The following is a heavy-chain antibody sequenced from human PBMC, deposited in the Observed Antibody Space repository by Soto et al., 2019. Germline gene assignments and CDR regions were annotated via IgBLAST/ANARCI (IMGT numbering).Heavy chain of an antibody. CDR1: GDTFTRYG. CDR2: INTYNGNT. V-gene: IGHV1-18*01. Sequence: ASVKVSCKASGDTFTRYGIGWARQAPGQGLEWMGWINTYNGNTNYAQNVQGRVTLTTDTSTSTAYMELRSLRSNDTAIYYCALVDVYVTPSPQDVWVQRTTAPVSS. J-gene: IGHJ6*01. CDR3: ALVDVYVTPSPQDV. D-gene: IGHD2-8*02.